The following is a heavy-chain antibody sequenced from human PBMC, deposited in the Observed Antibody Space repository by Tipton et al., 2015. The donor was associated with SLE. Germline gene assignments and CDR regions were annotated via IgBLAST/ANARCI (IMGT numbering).Heavy chain of an antibody. CDR2: ISSSSSYV. D-gene: IGHD7-27*01. CDR3: ARDGPLTGGPRGYFDY. V-gene: IGHV3-21*01. J-gene: IGHJ4*02. Sequence: SLRLSCAASGFTFSSYSMNWVRQAPGKGLEWVSSISSSSSYVYYADSVKGRFTISRDNSKNTLYLQMNSLRAEDTAVYYCARDGPLTGGPRGYFDYWGQGTLVTVSS. CDR1: GFTFSSYS.